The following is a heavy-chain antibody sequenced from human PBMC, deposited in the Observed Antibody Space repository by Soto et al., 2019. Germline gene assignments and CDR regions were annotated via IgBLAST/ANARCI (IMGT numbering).Heavy chain of an antibody. D-gene: IGHD6-19*01. CDR1: GFTFSSYS. V-gene: IGHV3-21*01. J-gene: IGHJ4*02. CDR3: ARDREAVAGTGFDF. Sequence: EVQLVESGGGLVKPGGSLRLSCAASGFTFSSYSMNWVRQAPGKGLEWVSSISSSSNYIYYADSVKDRFTISRDNAKSSQYLQMNSLRAEDTAVYFCARDREAVAGTGFDFWGQGTLVTVSS. CDR2: ISSSSNYI.